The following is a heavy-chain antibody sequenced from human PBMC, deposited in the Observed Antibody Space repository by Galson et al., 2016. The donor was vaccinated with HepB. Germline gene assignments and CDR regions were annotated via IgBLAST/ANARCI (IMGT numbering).Heavy chain of an antibody. V-gene: IGHV4-34*01. CDR3: ARTPDYYYGMDV. CDR1: GGSLSGYY. CDR2: IYHNGYT. J-gene: IGHJ6*02. Sequence: SETLSLTCGVYGGSLSGYYRHWIRQPPGKGLEWIGEIYHNGYTNYNPSLKSRVTISVDKSKNQCSLKVTSVTAADAAVYYCARTPDYYYGMDVWGQGTTATVSS.